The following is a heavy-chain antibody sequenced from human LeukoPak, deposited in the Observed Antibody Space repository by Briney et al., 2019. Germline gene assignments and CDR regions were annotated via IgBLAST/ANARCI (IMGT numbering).Heavy chain of an antibody. Sequence: PSETLSLTCAVYGGSFSGYYWSWIRQPPGKGLEWIGEINHSGSTNYNPSLKSRVTISVDTSKNQFSLKLSSVTAADTAVYYCARLKRYSYGYTRPFDYWGQGTLVTVSS. CDR2: INHSGST. V-gene: IGHV4-34*01. D-gene: IGHD5-18*01. CDR3: ARLKRYSYGYTRPFDY. J-gene: IGHJ4*02. CDR1: GGSFSGYY.